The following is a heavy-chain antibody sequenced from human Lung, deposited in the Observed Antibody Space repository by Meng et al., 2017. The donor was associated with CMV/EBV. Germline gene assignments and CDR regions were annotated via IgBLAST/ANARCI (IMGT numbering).Heavy chain of an antibody. Sequence: QVQLQGSGPGLVKPSQTLSLTCTVSRGSISSGDYYWSWIRQPPGKGLEWIGYIYYSGSTYYNPSLKSRVAISVDTSKNQFSLKLSSVTAADTAVYYCARALDTAMVTFDYWGQGTLVTVSS. V-gene: IGHV4-30-4*08. D-gene: IGHD5-18*01. CDR1: RGSISSGDYY. CDR3: ARALDTAMVTFDY. J-gene: IGHJ4*02. CDR2: IYYSGST.